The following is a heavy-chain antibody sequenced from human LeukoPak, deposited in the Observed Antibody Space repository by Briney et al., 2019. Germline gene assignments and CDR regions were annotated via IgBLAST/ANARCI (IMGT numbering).Heavy chain of an antibody. V-gene: IGHV1-69*08. CDR2: ITPIIDSA. CDR1: GGTLTSHT. CDR3: ARVNLRGSQYDWFDP. J-gene: IGHJ5*02. Sequence: SVKVSCKASGGTLTSHTFSWVRQAPGQGLEWMGRITPIIDSAKYAENFQDRVTITADKSTSTVYMELSSLRSEDTAVYFCARVNLRGSQYDWFDPWGQGTLVTVSS. D-gene: IGHD1-26*01.